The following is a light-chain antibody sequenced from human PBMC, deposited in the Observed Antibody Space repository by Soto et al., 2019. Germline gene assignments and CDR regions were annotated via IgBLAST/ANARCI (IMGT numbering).Light chain of an antibody. V-gene: IGLV2-14*03. CDR3: TSYRSSSTYV. Sequence: QSVLTQPASVSGSPGQSITVSCSGISSDFGVSNYVSWYQQHPGKAPRLIIFDVNNRPSGVSPRFSGSKSGDTASLTISGLQTEDEAHYFCTSYRSSSTYVFGTGTKVTVL. CDR2: DVN. CDR1: SSDFGVSNY. J-gene: IGLJ1*01.